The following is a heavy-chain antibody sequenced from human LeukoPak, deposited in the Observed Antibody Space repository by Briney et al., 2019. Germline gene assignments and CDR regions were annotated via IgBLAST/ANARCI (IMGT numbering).Heavy chain of an antibody. V-gene: IGHV3-21*01. D-gene: IGHD6-19*01. CDR1: GFTFSSYS. J-gene: IGHJ6*02. Sequence: GGSLRLSCAASGFTFSSYSMNWVRQAPGKGLEWVSSISSSSSYIYYADSVKGRFTISRDNAKNSLYLQMNSLRAEDTAVYYCARDRVEQWVVEGGYYYYGMDVWGQGTTVTVSS. CDR2: ISSSSSYI. CDR3: ARDRVEQWVVEGGYYYYGMDV.